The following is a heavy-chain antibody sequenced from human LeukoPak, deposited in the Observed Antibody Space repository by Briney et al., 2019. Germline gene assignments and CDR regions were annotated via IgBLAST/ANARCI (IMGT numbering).Heavy chain of an antibody. D-gene: IGHD1-26*01. CDR1: GGSISSYY. CDR3: ARHAGSGSYYNFDY. Sequence: SETLSLTCTVSGGSISSYYWSWIRQPAGKGLEWIGRIYTSGSTNYNPSLKSRVTISVDTSKNQFSLKLSSVTAADTAVYYCARHAGSGSYYNFDYWGQGTLVTVSS. J-gene: IGHJ4*02. CDR2: IYTSGST. V-gene: IGHV4-4*07.